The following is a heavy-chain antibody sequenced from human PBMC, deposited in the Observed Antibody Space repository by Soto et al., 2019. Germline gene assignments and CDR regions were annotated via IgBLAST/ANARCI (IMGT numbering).Heavy chain of an antibody. V-gene: IGHV1-18*01. J-gene: IGHJ6*02. CDR3: AKNGQPPYYYYGLDV. CDR1: GYTFTRYG. D-gene: IGHD2-8*01. Sequence: QGQLVQSEAEVKKPGASVKVSCKASGYTFTRYGISWVRQAPGQGLEWMGWISGYNGDTNYAQKFQSSVSVTXXXTXXTAYMELRSLTSDDTAVYYCAKNGQPPYYYYGLDVWGQGTKVTVSS. CDR2: ISGYNGDT.